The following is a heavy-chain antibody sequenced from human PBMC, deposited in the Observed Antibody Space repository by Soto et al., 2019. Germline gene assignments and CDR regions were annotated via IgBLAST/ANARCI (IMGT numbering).Heavy chain of an antibody. V-gene: IGHV5-51*01. J-gene: IGHJ4*02. Sequence: PGESLKISCKGSGYSFTSYWIGWVRQMPGKGLEWMGIIYPGDSDTRYSPSFQGQATISADKTISTAYLQWSSLKASDTAMYYCARLPAWVAAAGFDYWGQGTLVPVSS. CDR1: GYSFTSYW. CDR3: ARLPAWVAAAGFDY. D-gene: IGHD6-13*01. CDR2: IYPGDSDT.